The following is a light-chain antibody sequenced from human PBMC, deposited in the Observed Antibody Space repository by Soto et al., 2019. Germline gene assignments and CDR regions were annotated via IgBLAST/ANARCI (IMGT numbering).Light chain of an antibody. V-gene: IGKV2-24*01. CDR3: MQFAHFPRT. CDR2: QIS. J-gene: IGKJ1*01. Sequence: DVVLTQTPLSSPVTLGQPASISCRSSQSLVYSDGNTYLSWLQQRPGQPPRLLLYQISNRFSGVPDRVSGSGAGTDFTLKISRVEAEDVGVYYCMQFAHFPRTFGQGTKVEI. CDR1: QSLVYSDGNTY.